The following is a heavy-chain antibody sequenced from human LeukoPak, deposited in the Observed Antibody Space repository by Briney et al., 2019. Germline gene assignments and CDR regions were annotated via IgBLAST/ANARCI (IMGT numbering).Heavy chain of an antibody. D-gene: IGHD3-3*01. CDR2: ITATSGSV. CDR1: NFSFGYYG. Sequence: GGSLRLSCTGSNFSFGYYGMNWVRQTPWKGLEWLSYITATSGSVYYADSVKGRFTISRDNSKNSLYLQMNSLRAEDTAVYYCAKGSSRFLEWLSLDYWGQGTLVTVSS. J-gene: IGHJ4*02. V-gene: IGHV3-48*04. CDR3: AKGSSRFLEWLSLDY.